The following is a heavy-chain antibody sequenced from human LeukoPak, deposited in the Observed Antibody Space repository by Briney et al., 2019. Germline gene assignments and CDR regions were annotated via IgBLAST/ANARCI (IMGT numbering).Heavy chain of an antibody. CDR2: IIPILGIA. D-gene: IGHD6-13*01. CDR3: ASEEDSSSWPRGDY. Sequence: GASVKVSCKASGGTFSSYAISWVRQAPGQGLEWMGRIIPILGIANYAQKFQGRVTITADKSTSTAYMELSSLRSEDTAVYYCASEEDSSSWPRGDYWGQGTLVTVSS. V-gene: IGHV1-69*04. J-gene: IGHJ4*02. CDR1: GGTFSSYA.